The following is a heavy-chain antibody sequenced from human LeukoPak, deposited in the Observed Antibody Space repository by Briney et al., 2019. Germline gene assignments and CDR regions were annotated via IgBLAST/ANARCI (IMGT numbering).Heavy chain of an antibody. CDR2: INPSGGST. CDR3: ARGGYEYSSSSGYYFDY. D-gene: IGHD6-6*01. J-gene: IGHJ4*02. Sequence: ASVKVSCKASGYTFTSYYMHWVRQAPGQGLEWMGIINPSGGSTSYAQKFQGRVTMTRDTSTSTVYMELSSLRSEDTAVHYCARGGYEYSSSSGYYFDYWGQGTLVTVSS. CDR1: GYTFTSYY. V-gene: IGHV1-46*01.